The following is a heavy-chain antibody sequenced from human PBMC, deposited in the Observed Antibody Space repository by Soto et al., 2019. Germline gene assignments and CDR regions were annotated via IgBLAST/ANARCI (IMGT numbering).Heavy chain of an antibody. D-gene: IGHD7-27*01. CDR2: VFHNGDT. Sequence: PSETLSLTCAVSGDSISRSVWWTWVRQPPGKGLEWIGEVFHNGDTNYNPSLESRVTMSVDKSTNDFSLKVTSVTAADTAIYYCARKAWVRFDYWGQGALVTVSS. V-gene: IGHV4-4*02. CDR3: ARKAWVRFDY. J-gene: IGHJ4*02. CDR1: GDSISRSVW.